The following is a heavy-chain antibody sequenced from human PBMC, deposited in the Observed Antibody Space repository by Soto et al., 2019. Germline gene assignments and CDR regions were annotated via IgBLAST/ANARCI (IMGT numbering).Heavy chain of an antibody. J-gene: IGHJ4*02. D-gene: IGHD3-10*01. V-gene: IGHV3-72*01. CDR1: GFTFSDHY. Sequence: EVQLVESGGGLVQPGGSLRLSCAASGFTFSDHYMDWVRQAPGEGLEWVGLIRDKANSYTTEYAASVRGRFTISGDESKNSVYLQMNSLKTEDTAVYYCARRPGSGRSVDYWGPGTLVTVSS. CDR2: IRDKANSYTT. CDR3: ARRPGSGRSVDY.